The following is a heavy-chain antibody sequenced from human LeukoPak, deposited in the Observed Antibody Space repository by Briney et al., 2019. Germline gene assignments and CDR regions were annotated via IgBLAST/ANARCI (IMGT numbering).Heavy chain of an antibody. D-gene: IGHD4-17*01. CDR2: INHSGST. CDR1: GGSFSGYY. CDR3: ARSGHLLTVRSGDY. V-gene: IGHV4-34*01. Sequence: SETLSLTCAVYGGSFSGYYWRWIRQPPGKGLEWIGEINHSGSTNYNQSLKSRVTISVDESKNQFSLKLRSVTAAYTAVYYCARSGHLLTVRSGDYWGQGTLVTVSS. J-gene: IGHJ4*02.